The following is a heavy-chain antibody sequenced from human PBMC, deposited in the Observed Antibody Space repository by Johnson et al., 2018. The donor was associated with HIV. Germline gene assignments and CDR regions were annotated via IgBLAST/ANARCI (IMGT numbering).Heavy chain of an antibody. CDR3: AKVWYYYGSWSAFDI. Sequence: VQLVESGGGLVQPGGSLRLSCAASRFTFSDYYMSWVRQAPGKGLEWVSVIYSGGSTYYADSVKGRLTISRDNSKNTLYLQMNSLRAEDTAVYYCAKVWYYYGSWSAFDIWGQGTMVTVSS. V-gene: IGHV3-66*02. CDR1: RFTFSDYY. J-gene: IGHJ3*02. D-gene: IGHD3-10*01. CDR2: IYSGGST.